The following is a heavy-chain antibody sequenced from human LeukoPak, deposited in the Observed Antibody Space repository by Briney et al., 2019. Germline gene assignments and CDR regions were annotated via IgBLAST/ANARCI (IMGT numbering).Heavy chain of an antibody. CDR3: ARRGYSNPFDY. V-gene: IGHV4-39*01. Sequence: SETLSLTCTVSGGSISSSSYYWGWIRRPPGKGLEWIGSIYYSGSTYYNPSLKSRVTISVDTSKNQFSLKLSSVTAADTAVYYCARRGYSNPFDYWGQGTLVTVSS. D-gene: IGHD4-11*01. J-gene: IGHJ4*02. CDR2: IYYSGST. CDR1: GGSISSSSYY.